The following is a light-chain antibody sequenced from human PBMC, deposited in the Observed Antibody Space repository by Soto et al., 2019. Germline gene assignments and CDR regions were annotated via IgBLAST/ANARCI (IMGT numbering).Light chain of an antibody. V-gene: IGLV2-23*02. CDR3: CSYAGSYSFDV. J-gene: IGLJ1*01. CDR2: EVS. CDR1: PSDVGTDNF. Sequence: QSVLTQPASVSGSPGQSITISCTGTPSDVGTDNFVSWYQQYPGKAPKLMIYEVSKRPSGVSNRFSGSKSANTASLTISGLQAEDEADYYGCSYAGSYSFDVFGTGTKVNVL.